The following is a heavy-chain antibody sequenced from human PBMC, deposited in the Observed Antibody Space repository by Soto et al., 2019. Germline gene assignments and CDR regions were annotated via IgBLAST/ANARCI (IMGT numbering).Heavy chain of an antibody. CDR1: GDTFTGYY. CDR2: INPNSGNT. CDR3: ARAVSCSSTSCYDPYYYYYGMDV. V-gene: IGHV1-18*04. D-gene: IGHD2-2*01. Sequence: ASVKVSCKASGDTFTGYYMHWVRQAPGQGLEWMGWINPNSGNTNYAQKLQGRVTMTTDTSTSTAYMELRSLRSDDTAVYYCARAVSCSSTSCYDPYYYYYGMDVWGQGTTVTVSS. J-gene: IGHJ6*02.